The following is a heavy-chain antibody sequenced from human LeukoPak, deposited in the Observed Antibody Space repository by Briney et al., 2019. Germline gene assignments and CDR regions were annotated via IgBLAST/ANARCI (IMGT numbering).Heavy chain of an antibody. Sequence: PGGSLRLSCEASGFTFSSYWMHWVRQDAEKGLVWVSRMNSDGSSRSYADSVKGRFTISRDNAKNTLYLQMSSLRAEDTAVYYCARNYGYLGATGIGCWGQGTQVTVSS. CDR2: MNSDGSSR. CDR1: GFTFSSYW. D-gene: IGHD6-13*01. V-gene: IGHV3-74*01. CDR3: ARNYGYLGATGIGC. J-gene: IGHJ4*02.